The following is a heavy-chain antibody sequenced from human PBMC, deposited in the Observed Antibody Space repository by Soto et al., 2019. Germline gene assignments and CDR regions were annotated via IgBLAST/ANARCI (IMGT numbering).Heavy chain of an antibody. CDR2: ISYDGTNK. CDR1: GFTFRSCG. D-gene: IGHD2-8*02. J-gene: IGHJ3*02. CDR3: AKVLPGTGIEGGGDAFDI. V-gene: IGHV3-30*18. Sequence: GGSLRLSCAASGFTFRSCGMHWFRQAPGKGLEWVALISYDGTNKYYADSVRGRFTISRDNSKNTLSLEMNTLRAEDTAVYYCAKVLPGTGIEGGGDAFDIWGQGTMVTVSS.